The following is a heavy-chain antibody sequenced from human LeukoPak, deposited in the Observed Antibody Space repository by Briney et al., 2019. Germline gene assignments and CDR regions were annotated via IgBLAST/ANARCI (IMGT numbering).Heavy chain of an antibody. CDR2: ISAYNGNT. CDR1: GGTFSSYA. CDR3: ARDLHPHTVKVTTLNY. V-gene: IGHV1-18*01. J-gene: IGHJ4*02. D-gene: IGHD4-17*01. Sequence: ASVKVSCKASGGTFSSYAISWVRQAPGQGLEWMGWISAYNGNTNYAQKLQGRVTMTTDTSTSTAYMELRSLRSDDTAVYYCARDLHPHTVKVTTLNYWGQGTLVTVSS.